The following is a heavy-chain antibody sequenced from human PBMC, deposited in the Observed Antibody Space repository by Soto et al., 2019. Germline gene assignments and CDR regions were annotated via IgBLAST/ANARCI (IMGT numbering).Heavy chain of an antibody. Sequence: GGSLRLSCAASGFTFSSYGMHWVRQAPGKGLEWVAVISYDGSNKYYADSVKGRFTISRDNSKNTLYLQMNSLRAEDTAVYYCAKTVREYSSSSYVDYYGMDVWGQGTTVTVSS. CDR3: AKTVREYSSSSYVDYYGMDV. CDR2: ISYDGSNK. CDR1: GFTFSSYG. V-gene: IGHV3-30*18. D-gene: IGHD6-6*01. J-gene: IGHJ6*02.